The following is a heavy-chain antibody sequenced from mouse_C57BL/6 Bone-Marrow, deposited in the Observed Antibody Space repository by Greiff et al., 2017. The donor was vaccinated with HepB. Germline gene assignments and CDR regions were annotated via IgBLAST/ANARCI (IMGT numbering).Heavy chain of an antibody. CDR1: GYTFTSYW. V-gene: IGHV1-69*01. D-gene: IGHD1-1*01. J-gene: IGHJ4*01. CDR3: ARGPYYYGSSFYYAMDY. CDR2: IDPSDSYT. Sequence: VQLQQPGAELVMPGASVKLSCKASGYTFTSYWMHWVKQRPGQGLEWIGEIDPSDSYTNYNQKFKGKSTLTVAKSSSTAYMQLSSLTSEDSAVYYCARGPYYYGSSFYYAMDYWGQGTSVTVSS.